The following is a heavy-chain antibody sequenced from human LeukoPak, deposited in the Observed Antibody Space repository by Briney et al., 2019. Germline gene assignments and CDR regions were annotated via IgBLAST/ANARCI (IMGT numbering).Heavy chain of an antibody. CDR1: GYSISSGYY. Sequence: KTSETLSLTCAVSGYSISSGYYWGWIRQPPGKGLEWIGSIYHSGSTYYNPSLKSRVTISVDTSKNQFSLKLSSVTAADTGVYYCARHRLSPLYYIDVWGKGTTVTVSS. J-gene: IGHJ6*03. V-gene: IGHV4-38-2*01. CDR2: IYHSGST. CDR3: ARHRLSPLYYIDV.